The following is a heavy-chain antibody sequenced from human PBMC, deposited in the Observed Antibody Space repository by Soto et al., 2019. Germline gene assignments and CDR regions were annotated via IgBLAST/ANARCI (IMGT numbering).Heavy chain of an antibody. Sequence: EVQLVESGGGLVQPGGSVRLSCAASGFTFSNYWMHLVRQTPGKGLVWVSRVGSDGRGATYADSVKGRFTISRDNAKNTLYLQMDRLRVEDTAMDHCARDGLMHGPDMDQWGQGILVTVSS. D-gene: IGHD3-16*01. V-gene: IGHV3-74*01. CDR2: VGSDGRGA. CDR3: ARDGLMHGPDMDQ. J-gene: IGHJ4*02. CDR1: GFTFSNYW.